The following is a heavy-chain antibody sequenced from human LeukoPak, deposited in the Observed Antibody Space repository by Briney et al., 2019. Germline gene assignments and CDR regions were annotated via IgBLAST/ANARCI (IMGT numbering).Heavy chain of an antibody. D-gene: IGHD2/OR15-2a*01. J-gene: IGHJ4*02. CDR3: ARVLSSAIDY. Sequence: SETLSLTCTVSGGSISSTGYFWGWIRQPPGKGLEWIGSVYYNGDTYYNPSLKSRVTMSVDTSKNQFSLKLSSVTAADTAVYYCARVLSSAIDYWGQGTLVTVSS. CDR1: GGSISSTGYF. CDR2: VYYNGDT. V-gene: IGHV4-39*07.